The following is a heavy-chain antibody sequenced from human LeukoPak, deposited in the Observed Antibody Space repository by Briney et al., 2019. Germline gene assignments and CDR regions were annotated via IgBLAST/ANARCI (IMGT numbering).Heavy chain of an antibody. CDR1: GYTFTSYG. V-gene: IGHV1-18*01. D-gene: IGHD5-12*01. Sequence: GASVKVSCKASGYTFTSYGISWVRQAPGQGLEWMGWISAYNGNTNYAQKLQGRVTMTTDTSTSTAYMELRSLRSDDTAVYYCARESDIVATTGWFDPWGQGTLVTVSS. CDR3: ARESDIVATTGWFDP. CDR2: ISAYNGNT. J-gene: IGHJ5*02.